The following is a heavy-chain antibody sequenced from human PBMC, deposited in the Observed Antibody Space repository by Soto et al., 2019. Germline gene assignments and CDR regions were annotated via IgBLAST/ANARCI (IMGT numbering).Heavy chain of an antibody. J-gene: IGHJ6*03. D-gene: IGHD1-26*01. CDR1: GDTFTDYY. V-gene: IGHV1-2*04. CDR2: INPNSGVT. CDR3: ARESGGATATLDYYYFYMDV. Sequence: QVQLVQSGAEVKKPGASVTVSCRSSGDTFTDYYMHWVRQAPGQGLEWMGWINPNSGVTKYAQKFQGWVTMTRDTSTTTVYMQLSTLTSDATAVYYCARESGGATATLDYYYFYMDVWGTGTTVTVSS.